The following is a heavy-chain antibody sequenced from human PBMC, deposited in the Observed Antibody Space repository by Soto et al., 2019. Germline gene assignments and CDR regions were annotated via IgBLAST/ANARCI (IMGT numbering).Heavy chain of an antibody. Sequence: LSLTCTVSGASISDYYWSWIRQPAGKGLECIGRIYASGNTNYNPSLKSRVTMSVDTSKNQFSLTLNSVTAADTAVYYCARESRSALGTVEHWGRGTLVTVSS. CDR1: GASISDYY. CDR2: IYASGNT. D-gene: IGHD6-13*01. J-gene: IGHJ4*02. CDR3: ARESRSALGTVEH. V-gene: IGHV4-4*07.